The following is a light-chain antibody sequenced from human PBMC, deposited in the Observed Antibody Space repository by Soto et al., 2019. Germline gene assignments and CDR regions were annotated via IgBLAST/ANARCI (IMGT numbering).Light chain of an antibody. V-gene: IGKV3-20*01. CDR1: QSVSSSY. CDR2: GAS. CDR3: QQYGSSLYT. Sequence: EIVLTQSPGTLSLSPGERATLSCRASQSVSSSYLAWYQQKPGQAPRLLIYGASSSATGIPDRFIGSGSGTDFTLTLSRLEPEDFAVYYCQQYGSSLYTFGQGTKLEIQ. J-gene: IGKJ2*01.